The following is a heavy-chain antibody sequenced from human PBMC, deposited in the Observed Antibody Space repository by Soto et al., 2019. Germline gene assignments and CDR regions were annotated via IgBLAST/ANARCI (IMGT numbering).Heavy chain of an antibody. CDR2: VYYSGST. D-gene: IGHD1-26*01. Sequence: QVQLQESGPGLVKPSETLSLTCTVSGGSMSSYYWSWIRQPPGKGLEWIGYVYYSGSTKYNPSLKSRGTISVDTSKNQFSLKLSSVTAADTAVYYCARVRGGSYYEGFDYWGQGTLVTVSS. V-gene: IGHV4-59*01. CDR1: GGSMSSYY. J-gene: IGHJ4*02. CDR3: ARVRGGSYYEGFDY.